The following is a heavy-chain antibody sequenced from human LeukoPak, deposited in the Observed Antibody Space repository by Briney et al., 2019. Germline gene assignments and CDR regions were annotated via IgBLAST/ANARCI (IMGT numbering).Heavy chain of an antibody. J-gene: IGHJ6*03. CDR2: IKQDGSEK. CDR3: ARDNVAVAGTDYYYMDV. Sequence: GGSLRLSCAASGFTFSSYVMHWVRQAPGKGLEWVANIKQDGSEKYYVDSVKGRFTISRDNAKNSLYLQMNSLRAEDTAVYYCARDNVAVAGTDYYYMDVWGKGTTVTISS. CDR1: GFTFSSYV. V-gene: IGHV3-7*01. D-gene: IGHD6-19*01.